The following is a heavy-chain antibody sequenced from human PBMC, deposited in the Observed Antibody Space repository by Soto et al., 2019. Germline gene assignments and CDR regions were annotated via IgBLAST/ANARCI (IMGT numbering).Heavy chain of an antibody. CDR1: GYTFTSYD. V-gene: IGHV1-8*01. CDR3: ARAGPYYDFWSGYLTKSLNWFDP. CDR2: MNPNSGNT. J-gene: IGHJ5*02. Sequence: GASVKVSCKASGYTFTSYDINWVRQATGQGLEWMGWMNPNSGNTGYAQKFQGRVTMTRNTSVSTAYLQICSLKAEDTAVYYCARAGPYYDFWSGYLTKSLNWFDPWGQGTLVTVSS. D-gene: IGHD3-3*01.